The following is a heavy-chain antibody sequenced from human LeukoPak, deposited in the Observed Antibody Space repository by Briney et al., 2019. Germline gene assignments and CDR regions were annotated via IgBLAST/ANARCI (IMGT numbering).Heavy chain of an antibody. CDR3: ARGAADYGEDY. V-gene: IGHV4-31*02. CDR2: IYYSGST. D-gene: IGHD4-17*01. J-gene: IGHJ4*02. Sequence: WIRQHPGKGLEWIGYIYYSGSTYYNPSLKSRVTISVDTSKNQFSLKLSSVTAADTAVYYCARGAADYGEDYWGQGTLVTVSS.